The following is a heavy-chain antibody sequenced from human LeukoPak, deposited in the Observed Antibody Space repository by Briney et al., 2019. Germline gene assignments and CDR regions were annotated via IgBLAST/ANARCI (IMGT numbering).Heavy chain of an antibody. Sequence: PSETLSLTCTVSGGSISSYYWNWIRQPAGKGLEWIGRIYTSGSTNYNPSLKSRVTMSVDTSNNQFSLKLSSVTAADTAVYYCARELKLRKAADNYEGYGDYYRPSYYFDYWGQGTLVTVSS. CDR1: GGSISSYY. V-gene: IGHV4-4*07. CDR2: IYTSGST. D-gene: IGHD3-22*01. CDR3: ARELKLRKAADNYEGYGDYYRPSYYFDY. J-gene: IGHJ4*02.